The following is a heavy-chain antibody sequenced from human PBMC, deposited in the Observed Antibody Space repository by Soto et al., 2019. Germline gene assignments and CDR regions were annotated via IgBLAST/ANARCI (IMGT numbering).Heavy chain of an antibody. D-gene: IGHD5-12*01. Sequence: SETLSLTCAVYGGSFSGYYWNWIRQPPGKGLEWIGEINHSGSTNYNPSLKSRVIISVDTSKNQFSLKLSSVTAADTAVYYCARGGGSYYYYYYMDVWGKGTTVTVSS. J-gene: IGHJ6*03. V-gene: IGHV4-34*01. CDR3: ARGGGSYYYYYYMDV. CDR2: INHSGST. CDR1: GGSFSGYY.